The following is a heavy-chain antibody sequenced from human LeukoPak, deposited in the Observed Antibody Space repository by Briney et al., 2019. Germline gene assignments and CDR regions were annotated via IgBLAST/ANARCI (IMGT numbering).Heavy chain of an antibody. CDR3: ARRGYYD. V-gene: IGHV3-30*03. Sequence: GRSLRLSCAASGFTFSSYGMHWVRQAPGKGLEWVAVISYDGSNKYYADSVKGRFTISRDNSKNTLYLQMNSLRAEDTAVYYCARRGYYDWGQGTLVTVSS. J-gene: IGHJ4*02. CDR1: GFTFSSYG. CDR2: ISYDGSNK. D-gene: IGHD3-10*01.